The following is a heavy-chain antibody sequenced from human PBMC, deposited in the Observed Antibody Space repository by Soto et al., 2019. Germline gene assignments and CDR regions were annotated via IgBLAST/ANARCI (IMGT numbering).Heavy chain of an antibody. J-gene: IGHJ4*02. V-gene: IGHV4-31*03. D-gene: IGHD5-18*01. Sequence: QVQLQESGPGLVKPSQTLSLTCTVSGGSISSGGYYWSWIRQHPGKGLEWIGYIYYSGSTYYNPSLKSRVTISVDTSKNQVSLKLSSVTAADTAVYYCARLSDTAMVTYYIDYWGQGTLVTVSS. CDR3: ARLSDTAMVTYYIDY. CDR2: IYYSGST. CDR1: GGSISSGGYY.